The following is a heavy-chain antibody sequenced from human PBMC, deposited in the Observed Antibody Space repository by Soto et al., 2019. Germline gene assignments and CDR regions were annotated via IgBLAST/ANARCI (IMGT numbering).Heavy chain of an antibody. J-gene: IGHJ6*02. V-gene: IGHV4-30-2*01. CDR3: ARGHYYYGMDV. Sequence: SETLSLTCTVSNGSVSSGTYSWSWVRQPPGKGLEWIGCIYYSGTTYYTPSLKSRLTMPMDRANDHFSLNLTSVTAADTAVYFCARGHYYYGMDVWGQGITVTVSS. CDR1: NGSVSSGTYS. CDR2: IYYSGTT.